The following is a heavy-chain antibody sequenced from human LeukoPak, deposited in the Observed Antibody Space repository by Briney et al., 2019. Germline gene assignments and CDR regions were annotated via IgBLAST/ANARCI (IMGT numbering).Heavy chain of an antibody. CDR1: GGSFSGYY. CDR2: INHSGST. CDR3: ARGNHGGYCSSTSCYASSNYYGMDA. V-gene: IGHV4-34*01. D-gene: IGHD2-2*01. J-gene: IGHJ6*02. Sequence: KPSETLSLTCAVYGGSFSGYYWSWIRQPPGKGLEWIGEINHSGSTNYNPSLKSRVTISVDTSKNQFSLKLSSVTAADTAVYYCARGNHGGYCSSTSCYASSNYYGMDAWGQGTTVTVSS.